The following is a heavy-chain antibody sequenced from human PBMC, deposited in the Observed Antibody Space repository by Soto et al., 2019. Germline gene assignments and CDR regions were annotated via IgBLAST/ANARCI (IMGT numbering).Heavy chain of an antibody. J-gene: IGHJ4*02. V-gene: IGHV4-59*08. Sequence: QVQLQESGPGLVKPSETLSLTCTVSGGSISSYYWRWIRQPPGKGLEWIGYIYYSGSTNYNPSLTRRVTISLDTSKNQVSLKLSSVTAADTAVYYCARGGGSPDFWGQGTLVTVSS. CDR1: GGSISSYY. CDR3: ARGGGSPDF. D-gene: IGHD1-26*01. CDR2: IYYSGST.